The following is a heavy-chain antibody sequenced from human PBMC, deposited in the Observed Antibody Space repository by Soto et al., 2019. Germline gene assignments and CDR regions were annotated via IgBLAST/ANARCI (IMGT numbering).Heavy chain of an antibody. D-gene: IGHD3-10*01. CDR1: GFSFSSYA. V-gene: IGHV3-23*01. CDR2: ISGTGDST. Sequence: EVQLLESGGGLVQPGGSLRLSCVGSGFSFSSYALSWVRQAPGKGLEWVSAISGTGDSTYYADSVKGRFTISRDNSKNTLYLHMNSLRAEDTAVYYCAKTRGNNFGSESHFDYWGQGTLVTASS. J-gene: IGHJ4*02. CDR3: AKTRGNNFGSESHFDY.